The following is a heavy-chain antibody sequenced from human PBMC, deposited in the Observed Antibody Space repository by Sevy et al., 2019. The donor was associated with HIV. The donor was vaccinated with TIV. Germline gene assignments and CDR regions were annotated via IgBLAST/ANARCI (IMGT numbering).Heavy chain of an antibody. V-gene: IGHV3-30*02. J-gene: IGHJ4*02. CDR1: GFTFSSYG. CDR2: IRYDGSNK. CDR3: AKDFGLGMAVAGHGPTHDY. D-gene: IGHD6-19*01. Sequence: GGSLRLSCAASGFTFSSYGMHWVRQAPGKGLEWVAFIRYDGSNKYYADSVKGRFTISRDNSKNTLYLQMNSLRAEDTAVYYCAKDFGLGMAVAGHGPTHDYWGQGTLVTVSS.